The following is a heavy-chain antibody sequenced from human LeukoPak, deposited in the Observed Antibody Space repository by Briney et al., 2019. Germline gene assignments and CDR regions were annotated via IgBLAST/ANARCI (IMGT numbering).Heavy chain of an antibody. CDR1: VGTFSIYA. D-gene: IGHD6-6*01. CDR2: IIPIFGTA. V-gene: IGHV1-69*05. CDR3: ARGFSFYSSSSFDY. Sequence: SVTVSFKSSVGTFSIYAISWVRQAPGQGLEWMGGIIPIFGTANYAQKFQGRVTITTDESTSTAYMELSSLRSEDTAVYYCARGFSFYSSSSFDYWGQGTLVTVSS. J-gene: IGHJ4*02.